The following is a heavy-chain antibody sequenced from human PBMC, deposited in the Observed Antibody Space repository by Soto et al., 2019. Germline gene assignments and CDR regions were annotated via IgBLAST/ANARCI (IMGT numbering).Heavy chain of an antibody. Sequence: GWSLRLSCAASGFTFSSFAMSWVRQAPGKGLEWVSIISGSGGSTYYADSVKGRFTISRDTSKNTLYLQMNSLRAEDTAVYYCAKDRYYYDSSGPHPIDYWGQGTLVTVSS. V-gene: IGHV3-23*01. CDR3: AKDRYYYDSSGPHPIDY. D-gene: IGHD3-22*01. J-gene: IGHJ4*02. CDR1: GFTFSSFA. CDR2: ISGSGGST.